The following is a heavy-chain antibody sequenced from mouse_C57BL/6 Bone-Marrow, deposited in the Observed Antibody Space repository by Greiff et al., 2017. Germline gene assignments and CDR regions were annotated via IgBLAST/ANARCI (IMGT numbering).Heavy chain of an antibody. J-gene: IGHJ2*01. CDR3: ARGGSYGGYYFDY. CDR1: GYTFTTYP. Sequence: QVHVKQPGAELVKPGASVKMSCKASGYTFTTYPIEWMKQNHGKSLEWIGNFHPYNDDTKYNEKFKGKATLTVEKSSSTVYLELSRLTSDDSAVYYCARGGSYGGYYFDYWGQGTTLTVSS. V-gene: IGHV1-47*01. D-gene: IGHD1-1*02. CDR2: FHPYNDDT.